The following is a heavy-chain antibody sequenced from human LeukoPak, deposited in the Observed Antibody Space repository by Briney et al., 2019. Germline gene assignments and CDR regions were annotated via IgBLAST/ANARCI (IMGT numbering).Heavy chain of an antibody. V-gene: IGHV1-69*13. D-gene: IGHD6-19*01. Sequence: GASVKVSCKASGGTFSSYAISWVRQAPGQGLEWMGGIIPIFGTANYAQKFQGRVTITADESTSTAYMELSSLRSEDTAVYYCARGVVAGPFQAYYYYMDVWGKGP. CDR1: GGTFSSYA. CDR2: IIPIFGTA. J-gene: IGHJ6*03. CDR3: ARGVVAGPFQAYYYYMDV.